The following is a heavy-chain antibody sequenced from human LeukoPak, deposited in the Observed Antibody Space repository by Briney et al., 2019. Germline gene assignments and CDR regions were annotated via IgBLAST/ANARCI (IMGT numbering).Heavy chain of an antibody. J-gene: IGHJ6*03. CDR3: AKVFCSSTGCYPDHYMDV. V-gene: IGHV3-23*01. CDR1: GFTFSTYA. Sequence: GGTLRLSCAASGFTFSTYAMNWVRQAPGKGLEGVSGIASRGAGTYYADSVKVRFTISRDNSKDTLYLQMNSLRVEDTAVYYCAKVFCSSTGCYPDHYMDVWGKGTTVTVSS. D-gene: IGHD2-2*01. CDR2: IASRGAGT.